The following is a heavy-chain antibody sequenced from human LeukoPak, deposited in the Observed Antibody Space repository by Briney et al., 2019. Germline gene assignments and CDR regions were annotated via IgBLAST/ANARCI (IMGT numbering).Heavy chain of an antibody. CDR2: FDPEDGET. V-gene: IGHV1-24*01. D-gene: IGHD6-19*01. CDR3: ATLRYAAVAGIDLPTDY. J-gene: IGHJ4*02. CDR1: GYTLTELS. Sequence: GASVKVSCKVSGYTLTELSMHWVRQAPGKGLEWMGGFDPEDGETIYAQKFRGRVTMAEDTSTDTAYMELSSLRSEDTAVYYCATLRYAAVAGIDLPTDYWGQGTLVTVSS.